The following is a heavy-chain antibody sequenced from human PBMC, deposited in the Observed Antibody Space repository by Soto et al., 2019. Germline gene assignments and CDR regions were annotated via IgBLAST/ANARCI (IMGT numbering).Heavy chain of an antibody. J-gene: IGHJ4*02. V-gene: IGHV3-21*01. CDR3: ARDKGTIFGAY. D-gene: IGHD3-3*01. Sequence: GGSLRLSCAASGFTFSSYSMNWVRQAPGKGLEWVSSISSSSSYIYYADSVKGRFTISRDNAENSLYLQMNSLRAEDTAVYYCARDKGTIFGAYWGQGTLVTVSS. CDR2: ISSSSSYI. CDR1: GFTFSSYS.